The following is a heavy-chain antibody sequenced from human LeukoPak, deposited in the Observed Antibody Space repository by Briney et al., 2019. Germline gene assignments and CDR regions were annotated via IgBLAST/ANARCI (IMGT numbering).Heavy chain of an antibody. CDR3: ARDFNYAFDY. V-gene: IGHV3-48*02. D-gene: IGHD4-11*01. J-gene: IGHJ4*02. CDR1: GFTFSSYS. CDR2: TSGSTLFGSGI. Sequence: GGSLRLSCAASGFTFSSYSMSWVRQTPGKGLEWLSYTSGSTLFGSGIYYADSAKGRFTTSRDNAKNSLYLQMNGLRDDDTAVYYCARDFNYAFDYWGQGTLVTVSS.